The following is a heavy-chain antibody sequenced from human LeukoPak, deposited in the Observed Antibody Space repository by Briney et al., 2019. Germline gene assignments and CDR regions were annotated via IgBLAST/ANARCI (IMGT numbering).Heavy chain of an antibody. CDR3: ARECSPAAAGTINWFDP. Sequence: SETLSLTCAVYGGSFSGYYWSWIRQPPGKGLEWIGEINHSGSTNYNPSLKSRVTISVDTSKNQFSLKLSSVTAADTAVYYCARECSPAAAGTINWFDPWGQGTLVTVSS. D-gene: IGHD6-13*01. V-gene: IGHV4-34*01. J-gene: IGHJ5*02. CDR1: GGSFSGYY. CDR2: INHSGST.